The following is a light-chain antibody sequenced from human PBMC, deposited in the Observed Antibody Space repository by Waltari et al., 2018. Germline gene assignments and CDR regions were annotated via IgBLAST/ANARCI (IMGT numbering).Light chain of an antibody. J-gene: IGLJ2*01. CDR1: NLGSKS. CDR2: DDS. CDR3: QVWDSFTDPYVV. V-gene: IGLV3-21*02. Sequence: SYVLTQPPSVSVAPGQPARLTCGGNNLGSKSLHWYQRRPGQAPVVVVYDDSDRPSGIPERFSGTNSGNTATLTISAVEAGDEADYYCQVWDSFTDPYVVFGGGTKLTVL.